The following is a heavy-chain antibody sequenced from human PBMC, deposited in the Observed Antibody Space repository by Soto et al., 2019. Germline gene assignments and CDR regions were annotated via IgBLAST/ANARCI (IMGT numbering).Heavy chain of an antibody. CDR3: ARRLDV. J-gene: IGHJ6*02. V-gene: IGHV4-34*01. Sequence: SETLSLTCAVYGASFSGYYWSWIRQPPGKGLEWIGEINHSGSTNYNPSLKSRVTISVDTSKNQFSLNLSSVTAADTAVYYCARRLDVWGQGITVTVSS. CDR1: GASFSGYY. CDR2: INHSGST.